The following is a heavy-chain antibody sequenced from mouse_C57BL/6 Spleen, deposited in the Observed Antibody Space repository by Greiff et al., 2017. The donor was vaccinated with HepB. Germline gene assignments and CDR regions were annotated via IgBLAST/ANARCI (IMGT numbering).Heavy chain of an antibody. V-gene: IGHV5-17*01. Sequence: EVQWVESGGGLVKPGGSLKLSCAASGFTFSDYGMHWVRQAPEKGLEWVAYISSGSSTIYYADTVKGRFTISRDNAKNTLFLQMTSLRSEDTAMYYCARDYYGYGAWFAYWGQGTLVTVSA. CDR1: GFTFSDYG. CDR3: ARDYYGYGAWFAY. CDR2: ISSGSSTI. D-gene: IGHD2-2*01. J-gene: IGHJ3*01.